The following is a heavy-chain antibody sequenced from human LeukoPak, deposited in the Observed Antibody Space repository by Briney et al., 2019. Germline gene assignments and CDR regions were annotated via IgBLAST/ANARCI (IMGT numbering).Heavy chain of an antibody. Sequence: PSETLSLTCTVSGGSISNYYWSWIRQPPGNTLEWIGYIYYSGSTNYNPSLKSRVTISVDTSKNQFSLKLSSVTAADTAVYYCARDPGSGWYNYWGQGTLVTVSS. CDR2: IYYSGST. CDR3: ARDPGSGWYNY. V-gene: IGHV4-59*01. D-gene: IGHD6-19*01. J-gene: IGHJ4*02. CDR1: GGSISNYY.